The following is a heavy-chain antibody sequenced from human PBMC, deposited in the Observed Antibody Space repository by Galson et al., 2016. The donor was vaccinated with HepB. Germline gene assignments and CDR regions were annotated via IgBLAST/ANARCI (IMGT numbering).Heavy chain of an antibody. Sequence: SLRLSCAVSGFTFRSYWMSWVRQAPGRGLEWVANIKQDGSEKYYLDSVKGRFTISRDNAKNSLSLQMNSLRVEDTAVYYCARDSWDIVVVSPAMFTFDIWDQGTMVTVSS. CDR1: GFTFRSYW. D-gene: IGHD2-2*01. J-gene: IGHJ3*02. CDR2: IKQDGSEK. CDR3: ARDSWDIVVVSPAMFTFDI. V-gene: IGHV3-7*01.